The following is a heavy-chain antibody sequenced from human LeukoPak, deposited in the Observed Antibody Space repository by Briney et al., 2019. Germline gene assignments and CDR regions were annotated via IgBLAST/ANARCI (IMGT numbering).Heavy chain of an antibody. D-gene: IGHD3-22*01. CDR1: GGSISSYY. J-gene: IGHJ3*02. CDR3: ARDQTYYYDSEWDDAFDI. V-gene: IGHV4-4*07. Sequence: SETLSLTCTVSGGSISSYYWSWIRQPAGKGLEWIGRIYTSGSTNYNPSLKSRVTMSVDTSKNQFSLKLSSVTAADTAVYYCARDQTYYYDSEWDDAFDIWGQGTMVTVSS. CDR2: IYTSGST.